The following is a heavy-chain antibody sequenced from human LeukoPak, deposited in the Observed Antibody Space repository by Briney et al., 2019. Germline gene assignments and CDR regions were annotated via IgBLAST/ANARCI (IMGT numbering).Heavy chain of an antibody. J-gene: IGHJ6*02. Sequence: PGGSLRLSFVGPGLTLIAYYLSWVPQAPGKGLEWISYISTTGRTTYYADSVEGRFAISRDNANNSLYLQMNSLRAEDTAVYYCARDFARGRHCSNATSSIRYYYSFGMDVWGHGTTVIVSS. CDR1: GLTLIAYY. CDR3: ARDFARGRHCSNATSSIRYYYSFGMDV. V-gene: IGHV3-11*01. D-gene: IGHD2-15*01. CDR2: ISTTGRTT.